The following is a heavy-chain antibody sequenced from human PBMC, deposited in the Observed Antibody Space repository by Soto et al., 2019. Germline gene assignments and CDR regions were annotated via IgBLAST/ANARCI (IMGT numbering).Heavy chain of an antibody. D-gene: IGHD3-10*01. CDR2: ISAYKTNI. Sequence: ASVKFSCKASGYTFPNDGITWVRQAPGQGLEWMGWISAYKTNIKYAQKFQGRVTLTTDTSTSTAYMELRSLRSDDTAIYYCARDLDGSGAYYTDFWGQGTLVTVSS. CDR1: GYTFPNDG. CDR3: ARDLDGSGAYYTDF. V-gene: IGHV1-18*01. J-gene: IGHJ4*02.